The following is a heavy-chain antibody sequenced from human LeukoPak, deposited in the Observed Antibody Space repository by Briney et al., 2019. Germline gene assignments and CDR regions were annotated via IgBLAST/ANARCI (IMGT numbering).Heavy chain of an antibody. CDR2: ITSGGDYI. V-gene: IGHV3-21*01. J-gene: IGHJ4*02. CDR1: GFNFSSYS. D-gene: IGHD3-9*01. CDR3: ARGHYDVLAASYKWTPDY. Sequence: GGSLRLSWAASGFNFSSYSMNWVRQAPGKGLEWVSSITSGGDYIYYADSVKGRFPTSRDNAKNSLSLQLNSLRVEDTAVYYCARGHYDVLAASYKWTPDYWGQGTLVTVSS.